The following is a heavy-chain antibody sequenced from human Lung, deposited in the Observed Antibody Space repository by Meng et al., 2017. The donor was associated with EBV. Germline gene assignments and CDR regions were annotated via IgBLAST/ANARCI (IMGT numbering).Heavy chain of an antibody. CDR1: VCYISSDTSS. J-gene: IGHJ4*02. CDR2: VYRSGST. CDR3: AVTRYCSGGSCFDY. Sequence: DIGSSLVTASLYLSLSRTDSVCYISSDTSSWNWVRQRPEKGLECIGFVYRSGSTYYNPSLKSQVIISVDRSNNQFSLELNSVSAADTAVYYCAVTRYCSGGSCFDYWGQGTLVTVSS. D-gene: IGHD2-15*01. V-gene: IGHV4-30-2*01.